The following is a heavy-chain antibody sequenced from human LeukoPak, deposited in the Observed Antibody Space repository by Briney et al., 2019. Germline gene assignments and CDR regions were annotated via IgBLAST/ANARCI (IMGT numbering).Heavy chain of an antibody. CDR2: IYSGGST. CDR1: GFTVSSNY. CDR3: ARLIPPFYGSGCYLDY. J-gene: IGHJ4*02. D-gene: IGHD3-10*01. V-gene: IGHV3-53*01. Sequence: GGSLRLSCAASGFTVSSNYMSWVRQAPGKGLEWVSVIYSGGSTYYADSVKGRFTISRDNSKNTLYLQMNSLRAEDTAVYYCARLIPPFYGSGCYLDYWGQGTLVTVSS.